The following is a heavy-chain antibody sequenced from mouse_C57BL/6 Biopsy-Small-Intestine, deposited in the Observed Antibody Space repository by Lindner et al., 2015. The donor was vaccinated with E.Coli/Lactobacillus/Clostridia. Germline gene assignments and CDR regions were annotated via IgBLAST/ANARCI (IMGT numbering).Heavy chain of an antibody. CDR1: GXTFTSYT. CDR2: INAGKGNT. CDR3: ARSLTSLDHRSLGY. V-gene: IGHV1-4*01. Sequence: SVKVSCKASGXTFTSYTMHWVRQAPGQRLEWMGWINAGKGNTKYSQKFQGRVTITRDTSATTAYMELNSLRSEDTALYYCARSLTSLDHRSLGYWGQGTLVTVSS. D-gene: IGHD3-1*01. J-gene: IGHJ4*01.